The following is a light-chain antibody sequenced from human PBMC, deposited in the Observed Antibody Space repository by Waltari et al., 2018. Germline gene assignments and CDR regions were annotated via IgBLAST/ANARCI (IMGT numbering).Light chain of an antibody. CDR2: EVN. CDR3: CSYPGDSPVL. Sequence: QSALTQPASVSGSPGQSITISCTGTSSHLVSWYQHHPGQAPQLMIYEVNKRPSGISNRFSASKSGNTASLTISGLQAEDEANYYCCSYPGDSPVLFGGGTKLTVL. V-gene: IGLV2-23*02. CDR1: SSHL. J-gene: IGLJ2*01.